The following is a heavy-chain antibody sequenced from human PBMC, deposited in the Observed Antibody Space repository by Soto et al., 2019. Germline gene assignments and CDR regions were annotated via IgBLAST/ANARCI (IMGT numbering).Heavy chain of an antibody. CDR1: GFTFSAYS. V-gene: IGHV3-21*01. CDR2: ISSSSTYI. CDR3: ARDEGYCSSSSSCYSHYFDY. Sequence: EVQLVESGGGLVQPGGSLRLSCAASGFTFSAYSMNWVRQAPGKGLEWVSSISSSSTYIHYADSVKGRFIISRDIAKNSLHLQMNSLRAEDTAVYYCARDEGYCSSSSSCYSHYFDYWGQGTLVTVSS. J-gene: IGHJ4*02. D-gene: IGHD2-15*01.